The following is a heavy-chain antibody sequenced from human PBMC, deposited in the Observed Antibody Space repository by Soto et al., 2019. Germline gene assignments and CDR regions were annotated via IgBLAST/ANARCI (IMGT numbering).Heavy chain of an antibody. CDR2: IYHSGST. Sequence: SETLSLTCAVSGGSISSGGYSWSWIRQPPGKGLEWIGYIYHSGSTYYNPSLKSRVTISVDRSKNQFSLKLSSVTAADTAVYYCARVIHSGYYDFWSGYSGWFDPWGQGTLVTVSS. D-gene: IGHD3-3*01. CDR3: ARVIHSGYYDFWSGYSGWFDP. V-gene: IGHV4-30-2*01. J-gene: IGHJ5*02. CDR1: GGSISSGGYS.